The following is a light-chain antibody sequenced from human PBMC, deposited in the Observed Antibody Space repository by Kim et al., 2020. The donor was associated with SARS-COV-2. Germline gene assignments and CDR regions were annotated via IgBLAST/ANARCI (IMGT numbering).Light chain of an antibody. J-gene: IGLJ1*01. Sequence: QAITNACTGTSRDVGGYNYVAWYQQHPGKAPKLMIYDVSNRPSGVSNRFSGSKSGNTASLTISGLQAEDEADYYCSSYTSSSTLYVFGTGTRSPS. CDR3: SSYTSSSTLYV. V-gene: IGLV2-14*03. CDR1: SRDVGGYNY. CDR2: DVS.